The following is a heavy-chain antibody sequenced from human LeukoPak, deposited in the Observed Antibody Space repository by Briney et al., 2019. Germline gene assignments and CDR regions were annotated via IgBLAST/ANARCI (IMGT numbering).Heavy chain of an antibody. Sequence: PGGPLRLSFAASGFTVSSNYMSWVGQAPGRGLEWFSSIIISSSYIYYADSVKGRFTISRDNAKNSLYLQMNSLRAEDTAVYYCARDATYYYGSGSYPNWFDPWGQGTLVTVSS. CDR1: GFTVSSNY. V-gene: IGHV3-21*01. J-gene: IGHJ5*02. CDR3: ARDATYYYGSGSYPNWFDP. CDR2: IIISSSYI. D-gene: IGHD3-10*01.